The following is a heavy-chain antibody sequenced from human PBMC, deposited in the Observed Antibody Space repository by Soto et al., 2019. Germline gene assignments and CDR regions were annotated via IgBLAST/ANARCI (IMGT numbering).Heavy chain of an antibody. CDR2: MNPNTGNT. CDR1: GYTFTSYD. D-gene: IGHD1-20*01. V-gene: IGHV1-8*01. CDR3: ARGRAITGTMPS. J-gene: IGHJ5*02. Sequence: QVQLVQSGAEVRKPGASVKVSCKASGYTFTSYDINWVRQATGQGLEWMGWMNPNTGNTGYAQKFQGRVTMTRNTSISTAYMELSSLRSEDTAVYYCARGRAITGTMPSWGQGTLVTVSS.